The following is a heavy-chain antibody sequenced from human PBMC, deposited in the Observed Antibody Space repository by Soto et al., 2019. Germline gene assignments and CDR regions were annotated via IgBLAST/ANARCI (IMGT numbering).Heavy chain of an antibody. Sequence: TRSHSRAVSGESIGIGYCSAWIRRTPGKALEWIGSIYHSGTTYYNPSLKGRVAMSVDMSKNQFSLKLSSVAAADTAVYYCARDDNGDNGRAFDPWGQGTLVTLSS. V-gene: IGHV4-38-2*02. CDR1: GESIGIGYC. J-gene: IGHJ5*02. D-gene: IGHD4-17*01. CDR3: ARDDNGDNGRAFDP. CDR2: IYHSGTT.